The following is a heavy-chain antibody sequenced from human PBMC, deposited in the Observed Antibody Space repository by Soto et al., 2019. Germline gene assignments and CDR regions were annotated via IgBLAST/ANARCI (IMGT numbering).Heavy chain of an antibody. J-gene: IGHJ6*02. CDR1: GFTFSSYA. CDR3: AKDLGWETNPARHYYGMDV. CDR2: ISGSGGST. V-gene: IGHV3-23*01. Sequence: EVQLLESGGGLVQPGGSLRLSCAASGFTFSSYAMSWVCQAPGKGLEWVSAISGSGGSTYYADSVKGRFTISRDNSKNTLYLQMNSLRADDTAVYYCAKDLGWETNPARHYYGMDVWGQGTTVTVSS. D-gene: IGHD1-26*01.